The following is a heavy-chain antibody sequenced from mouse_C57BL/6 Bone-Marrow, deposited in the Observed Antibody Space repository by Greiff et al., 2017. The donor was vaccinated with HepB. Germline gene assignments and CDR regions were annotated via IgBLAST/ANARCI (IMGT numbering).Heavy chain of an antibody. V-gene: IGHV1-47*01. D-gene: IGHD2-3*01. CDR2: FHPYNDDT. Sequence: QVQLKESGAELVKPGASVKMSCKASGYTFTTYPIEWMKQTHGKSLEWMGNFHPYNDDTKYNEKFKGKATLTVEKSSSTVYLELSRLTSDDSSVYYCARHGDDGYPFAYWGQGTLVTVSA. CDR1: GYTFTTYP. CDR3: ARHGDDGYPFAY. J-gene: IGHJ3*01.